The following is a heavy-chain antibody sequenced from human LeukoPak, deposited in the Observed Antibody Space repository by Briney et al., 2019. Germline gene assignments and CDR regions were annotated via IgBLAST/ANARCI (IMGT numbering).Heavy chain of an antibody. Sequence: ASETLSLTCTVSGASVSGSAYYWGWLRQPPGKGLEWIGNIYYSGSTYYNESLESRVTISIDTSKNQFSLKLNSVTAADTAMYYCAKSGGYGLIDYWGQGTLVTVSS. CDR2: IYYSGST. D-gene: IGHD1-26*01. V-gene: IGHV4-39*01. CDR1: GASVSGSAYY. J-gene: IGHJ4*02. CDR3: AKSGGYGLIDY.